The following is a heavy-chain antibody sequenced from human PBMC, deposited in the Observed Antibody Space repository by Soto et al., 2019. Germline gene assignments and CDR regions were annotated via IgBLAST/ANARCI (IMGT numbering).Heavy chain of an antibody. Sequence: GGSLRLSCAASGFTFSSYGMHWVRQAPGKGLEWVAVIWYDGSNKYYADSVKGRFTISRDNSKNTLYLQMNSLRAEDTAVYYCARVSGYESFYDYGMDVWGQGTTVTVSS. D-gene: IGHD1-1*01. CDR1: GFTFSSYG. CDR2: IWYDGSNK. J-gene: IGHJ6*02. V-gene: IGHV3-33*01. CDR3: ARVSGYESFYDYGMDV.